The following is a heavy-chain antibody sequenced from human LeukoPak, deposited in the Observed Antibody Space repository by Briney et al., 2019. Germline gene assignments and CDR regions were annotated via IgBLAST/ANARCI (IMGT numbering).Heavy chain of an antibody. CDR3: ARDGGGSYRAIDY. CDR1: GFTFSSYW. J-gene: IGHJ4*02. Sequence: GGSLRLSCAASGFTFSSYWMSWVRQAPGKGLEWVANIKQDGNEKYYVDSVRGRFTISRDNAKNSLYLQMNSLRAEDTAVYYCARDGGGSYRAIDYWGQGTLVTVSS. CDR2: IKQDGNEK. V-gene: IGHV3-7*01. D-gene: IGHD1-26*01.